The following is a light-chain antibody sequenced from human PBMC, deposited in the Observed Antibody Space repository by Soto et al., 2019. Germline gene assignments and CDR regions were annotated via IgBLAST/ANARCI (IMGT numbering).Light chain of an antibody. CDR2: ANT. CDR1: SSNIGAGYD. Sequence: QSGLTQPPSVSGAPGQRVTISCTGSSSNIGAGYDVHWYQQRPGAAPRLLIFANTDRPSGVPDRFSASKSATSASLTIAGLQAEDEADYYCQSYDTSLSGSGVFGTGTKLTVL. CDR3: QSYDTSLSGSGV. V-gene: IGLV1-40*01. J-gene: IGLJ1*01.